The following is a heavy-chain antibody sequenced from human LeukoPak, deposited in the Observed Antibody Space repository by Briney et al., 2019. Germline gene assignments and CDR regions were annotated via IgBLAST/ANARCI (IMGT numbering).Heavy chain of an antibody. CDR2: IYYSGST. J-gene: IGHJ6*02. V-gene: IGHV4-30-4*01. D-gene: IGHD6-19*01. CDR1: GGSISSGDYY. CDR3: EAGIGYYYYGMDV. Sequence: PSETLSLTCTVSGGSISSGDYYWSWIRQPPGKGLEWIGYIYYSGSTYYNPSLKSRVTISVDTSKNQFSLKLSSVTAADTAVYYCEAGIGYYYYGMDVWGQGTTVTVSS.